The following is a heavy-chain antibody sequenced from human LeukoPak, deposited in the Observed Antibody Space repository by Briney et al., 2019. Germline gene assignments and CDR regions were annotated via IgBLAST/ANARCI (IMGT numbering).Heavy chain of an antibody. CDR3: VREEGY. CDR1: GFTFSTYW. CDR2: IKQDGSHK. J-gene: IGHJ4*02. Sequence: PGGSLRLSCAASGFTFSTYWMYWVRQAPGKGLEWVANIKQDGSHKYYVDSVKGRFTFSRDNAKNSLYLQMNSLRVEDTAVYYCVREEGYWGQGTLVTVSS. V-gene: IGHV3-7*01.